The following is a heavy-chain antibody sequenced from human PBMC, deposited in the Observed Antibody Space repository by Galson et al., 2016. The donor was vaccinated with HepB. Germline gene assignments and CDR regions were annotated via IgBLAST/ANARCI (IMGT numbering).Heavy chain of an antibody. CDR2: VNPSSGST. D-gene: IGHD5-24*01. Sequence: SVKVSCKASGYSFITKYLHWVRQAPGQGPEWMGLVNPSSGSTTYAQKFKGRLAMTSDTSTSTVYMELRSLRSEDAAVYFGVRGGDGYTYSYFDYWGQGTLVSVSS. V-gene: IGHV1-46*01. J-gene: IGHJ4*02. CDR1: GYSFITKY. CDR3: VRGGDGYTYSYFDY.